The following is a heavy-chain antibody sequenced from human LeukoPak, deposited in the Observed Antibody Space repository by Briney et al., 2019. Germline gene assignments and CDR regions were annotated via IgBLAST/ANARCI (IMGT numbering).Heavy chain of an antibody. CDR3: AKIGSTIGGY. CDR2: ITGDGGST. D-gene: IGHD5-24*01. V-gene: IGHV3-43*02. J-gene: IGHJ4*02. CDR1: GFTFDAYA. Sequence: GGSLRLSCAASGFTFDAYAMHRVRQAPGKGLEWVSLITGDGGSTYYADSVKGRFTISRDNNKNSLYLQMNSLRSEDTALYYCAKIGSTIGGYWGQGTLVTVSS.